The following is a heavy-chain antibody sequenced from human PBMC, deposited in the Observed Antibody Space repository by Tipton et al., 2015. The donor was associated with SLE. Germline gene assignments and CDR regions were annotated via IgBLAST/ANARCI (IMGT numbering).Heavy chain of an antibody. CDR3: AGELLPSYVMDV. D-gene: IGHD1-26*01. CDR1: GFTFSSYG. V-gene: IGHV3-33*01. J-gene: IGHJ6*02. Sequence: SLRLSCAASGFTFSSYGMHWVRQAPGKGLEWVAVIRYDGSNKYYADSVKGRFTISRDNSKNTLYLQMNSLRAEDTAVYYCAGELLPSYVMDVWGQGTTVTVSS. CDR2: IRYDGSNK.